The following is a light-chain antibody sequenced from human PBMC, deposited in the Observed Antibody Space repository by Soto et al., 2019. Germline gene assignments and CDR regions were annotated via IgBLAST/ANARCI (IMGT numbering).Light chain of an antibody. CDR1: QSVSSSY. J-gene: IGKJ4*01. CDR2: GAS. CDR3: QQCGSSPLT. Sequence: EMVLTQSPGTLSLSPGERATLSCRASQSVSSSYLAWYQQKPGQAPRLLIYGASSRATGIPDRFSGSGSGTDFTLTISRLEPEDFAVYYCQQCGSSPLTFGGGTKVEIK. V-gene: IGKV3-20*01.